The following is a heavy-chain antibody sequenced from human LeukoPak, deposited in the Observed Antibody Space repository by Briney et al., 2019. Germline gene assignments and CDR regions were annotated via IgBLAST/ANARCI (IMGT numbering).Heavy chain of an antibody. CDR1: GFTFSSYW. CDR2: IKQDGSEK. CDR3: ARDPTWGAVAGTSDY. V-gene: IGHV3-7*01. D-gene: IGHD6-19*01. J-gene: IGHJ4*02. Sequence: PGGSLRLSCAASGFTFSSYWMSWGRQAPGRGLEWVANIKQDGSEKYYVDSVKGRFTISRDNAKNSLYLQMNSLRAEDTAVYYCARDPTWGAVAGTSDYWGQGTLVTVSS.